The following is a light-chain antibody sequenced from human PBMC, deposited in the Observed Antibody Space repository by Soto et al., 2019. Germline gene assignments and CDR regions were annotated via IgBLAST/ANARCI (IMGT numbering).Light chain of an antibody. CDR3: SSYTSSSSWV. CDR1: SSDVGAYNY. J-gene: IGLJ3*02. Sequence: QSALTQPASVSGSPGQSITISCTGTSSDVGAYNYVSWYQQHSGKAPKLIIYEVTNRHSGVSNRFSASKSGNTASLTIFGLQAEDEADYYCSSYTSSSSWVFGGGTKVTVL. CDR2: EVT. V-gene: IGLV2-14*01.